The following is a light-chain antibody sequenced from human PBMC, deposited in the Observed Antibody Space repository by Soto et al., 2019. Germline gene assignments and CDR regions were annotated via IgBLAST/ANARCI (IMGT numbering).Light chain of an antibody. Sequence: EIVLTQSPGTLSLSPGERATRSCRASQSVSSSLAWYQQKPGQTPRLLIYDVSNRATSSPARFSGSGSGTDFTLTVSSLEPEDFAVYYCQQRSNWPLTFGGGTKVEIK. CDR2: DVS. J-gene: IGKJ4*01. V-gene: IGKV3-11*01. CDR3: QQRSNWPLT. CDR1: QSVSSS.